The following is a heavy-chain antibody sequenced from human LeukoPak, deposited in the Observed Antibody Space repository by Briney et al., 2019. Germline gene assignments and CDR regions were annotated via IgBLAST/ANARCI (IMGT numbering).Heavy chain of an antibody. CDR3: ASLPDLTVTRQNYFDY. D-gene: IGHD4-17*01. CDR1: GFTFSSYE. Sequence: PGGSLRLSCAASGFTFSSYEMNWVRQAPGKGLEWVSYISSSGSTIYYADSVKGRFTISRDNAKNSLYLQMNSLRAEDTAVYYCASLPDLTVTRQNYFDYWGQGTLVTVSS. J-gene: IGHJ4*02. CDR2: ISSSGSTI. V-gene: IGHV3-48*03.